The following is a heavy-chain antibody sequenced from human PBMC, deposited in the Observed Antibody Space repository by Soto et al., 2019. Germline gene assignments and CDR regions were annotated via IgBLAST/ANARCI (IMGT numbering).Heavy chain of an antibody. Sequence: GGSLRLCCAASGFTFSSYSMNWVRQAPGKGLEWVSSISSSSSYIYYADSVKGRFTISRDNAKNSLYLQMNSLRAEDTAVYYCARDHPYGSGSYYAESPIDYWGQGTLVTVSS. CDR2: ISSSSSYI. CDR1: GFTFSSYS. J-gene: IGHJ4*02. CDR3: ARDHPYGSGSYYAESPIDY. V-gene: IGHV3-21*01. D-gene: IGHD3-10*01.